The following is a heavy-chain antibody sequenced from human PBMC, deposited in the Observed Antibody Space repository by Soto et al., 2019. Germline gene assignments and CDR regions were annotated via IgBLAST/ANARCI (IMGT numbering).Heavy chain of an antibody. V-gene: IGHV3-9*01. Sequence: PGGSLRLSCAASGFTFDDYAMHWVRQAPGKGLEWVSGISWNSGSIGYADSAKGRFTISRDNAKNSLYLQMNSLRAEDTALYYCAKDMKGYCSGGSCYPNYYYYGMDVWGQGTTVTVSS. D-gene: IGHD2-15*01. CDR1: GFTFDDYA. CDR3: AKDMKGYCSGGSCYPNYYYYGMDV. J-gene: IGHJ6*02. CDR2: ISWNSGSI.